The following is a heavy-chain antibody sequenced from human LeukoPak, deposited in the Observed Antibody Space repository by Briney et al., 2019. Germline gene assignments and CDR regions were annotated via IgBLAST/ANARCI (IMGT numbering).Heavy chain of an antibody. CDR1: GYTFTSYG. V-gene: IGHV1-18*01. D-gene: IGHD3-10*01. CDR3: ARDNTMVRGVIDWFDP. J-gene: IGHJ5*02. Sequence: ASAKVSCKASGYTFTSYGISWVRQAPGQGLEWMGWISTYNGNTNYAQKFQGRVTMTTDTSTSTAYMELRSLRSDDTAVYYCARDNTMVRGVIDWFDPWGQGTLVTVSS. CDR2: ISTYNGNT.